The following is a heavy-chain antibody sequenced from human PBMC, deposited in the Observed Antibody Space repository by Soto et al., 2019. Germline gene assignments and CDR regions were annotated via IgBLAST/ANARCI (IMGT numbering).Heavy chain of an antibody. D-gene: IGHD2-8*02. CDR3: ARVLSHCTGGRCFSPIGLDV. V-gene: IGHV3-30-3*01. CDR1: GFSFSNYA. CDR2: ISYDGNNK. Sequence: GGSLRLSCAASGFSFSNYAMHWVRQAPGKGLEWVAIISYDGNNKFYADSVRGRFTISRDNSKNTLFLEMNSLRAEDTAGYFCARVLSHCTGGRCFSPIGLDVWGQGTTVTVSS. J-gene: IGHJ6*02.